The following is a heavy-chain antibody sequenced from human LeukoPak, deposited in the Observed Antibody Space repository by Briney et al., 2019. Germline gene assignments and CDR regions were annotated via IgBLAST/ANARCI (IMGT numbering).Heavy chain of an antibody. J-gene: IGHJ2*01. CDR1: GGTFSSYA. V-gene: IGHV1-69*10. Sequence: SVKVSCKASGGTFSSYAISWVRQAPGQGLEWMGGIIPILGIANYAQKFQGRVTITADKSTSTAYMELSSPRSEDTAVYYCARVPLNIVVVPAARWYFDLWGRGTLVTVSS. D-gene: IGHD2-2*01. CDR3: ARVPLNIVVVPAARWYFDL. CDR2: IIPILGIA.